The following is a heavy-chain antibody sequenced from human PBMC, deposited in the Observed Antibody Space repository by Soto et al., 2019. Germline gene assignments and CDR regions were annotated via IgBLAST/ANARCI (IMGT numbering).Heavy chain of an antibody. D-gene: IGHD3-22*01. J-gene: IGHJ4*02. V-gene: IGHV3-23*01. Sequence: TGGSLRLSCAASGFTFSSYAMSWVRQAPGKGLEWVSAISGSGGSTYYADSVKGRFTISRDNSKNTLYLQMNSLRAEDTAVYYCANYRSYYYDSSGYYYYWGQGTLVTVSS. CDR2: ISGSGGST. CDR3: ANYRSYYYDSSGYYYY. CDR1: GFTFSSYA.